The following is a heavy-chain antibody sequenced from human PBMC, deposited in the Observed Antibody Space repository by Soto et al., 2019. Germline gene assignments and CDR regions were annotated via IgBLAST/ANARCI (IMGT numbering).Heavy chain of an antibody. CDR2: IWYDGSNK. J-gene: IGHJ6*03. V-gene: IGHV3-33*01. Sequence: QVRLVESGGGVVQPGRSLRLSCAASGFTFSSYGMHWVRQAPGKGLEWVAVIWYDGSNKYYADSVKGRFTISRDNSKNTLYMQMNSLRAEETAVYYCARGSPGDYYGSGSSPRRIYYDYPMDVWGKGTTVTVSS. CDR3: ARGSPGDYYGSGSSPRRIYYDYPMDV. D-gene: IGHD3-10*01. CDR1: GFTFSSYG.